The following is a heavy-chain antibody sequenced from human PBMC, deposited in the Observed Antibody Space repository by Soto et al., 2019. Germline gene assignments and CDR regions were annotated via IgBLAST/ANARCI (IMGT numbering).Heavy chain of an antibody. Sequence: QVQLVQSGAEVKKPGASVKVSCKASGYTFTSYGISWVRQAPGQGLEWMGWISAYNGNTNYAQKLQGRVTMTTDTATSKAYFELGRLRSEDTAVYYWARALVRGVIMGGDNWYFDLWGRGTLVTVSS. V-gene: IGHV1-18*01. CDR1: GYTFTSYG. J-gene: IGHJ2*01. D-gene: IGHD3-10*01. CDR2: ISAYNGNT. CDR3: ARALVRGVIMGGDNWYFDL.